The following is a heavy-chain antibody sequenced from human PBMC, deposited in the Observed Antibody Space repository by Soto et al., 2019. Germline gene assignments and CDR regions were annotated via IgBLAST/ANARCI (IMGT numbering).Heavy chain of an antibody. D-gene: IGHD2-2*01. V-gene: IGHV1-18*04. CDR2: ISAYNGNT. CDR3: ARSYIVVVPAAVGGDDAFDI. Sequence: ASVKVSCKASGYTFTSYGISWVRQAPGQGLEWMGWISAYNGNTNYAQKLQGRVTMTTDTSTSTAYMELRSLRSDDTAVYYCARSYIVVVPAAVGGDDAFDIWGQGTMVT. CDR1: GYTFTSYG. J-gene: IGHJ3*02.